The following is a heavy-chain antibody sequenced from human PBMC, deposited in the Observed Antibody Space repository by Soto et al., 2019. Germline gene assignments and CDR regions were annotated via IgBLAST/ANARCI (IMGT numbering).Heavy chain of an antibody. CDR1: GFTFSSYA. J-gene: IGHJ4*02. CDR3: VKDSSYFWMLDITIFG. Sequence: GGSLRLSCSASGFTFSSYAMHWVRQAPGKGLEYVSAISSNGGSTYYADSVKGRFTISRDNSKNTLYLQMSSLRAEDTAVYYCVKDSSYFWMLDITIFGWGQGTLVTVSS. V-gene: IGHV3-64D*08. D-gene: IGHD3-3*01. CDR2: ISSNGGST.